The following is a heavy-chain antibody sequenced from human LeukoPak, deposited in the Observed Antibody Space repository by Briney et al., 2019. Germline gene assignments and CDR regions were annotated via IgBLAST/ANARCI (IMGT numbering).Heavy chain of an antibody. CDR2: IYDSGST. D-gene: IGHD2-2*01. V-gene: IGHV4-39*01. J-gene: IGHJ4*02. CDR3: ARWRSSTYYFDY. Sequence: PSETLSLTCTVSGGSIRSSYYYWGWIRQPPGKGLEWIGSIYDSGSTYYNPSLKSRVTISVDTSKNQFSLKLNSVTAADTAVYYCARWRSSTYYFDYWGQGTLVTVSS. CDR1: GGSIRSSYYY.